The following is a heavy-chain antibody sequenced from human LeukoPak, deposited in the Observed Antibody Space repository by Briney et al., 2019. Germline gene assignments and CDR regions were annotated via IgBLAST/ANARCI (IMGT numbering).Heavy chain of an antibody. J-gene: IGHJ4*02. D-gene: IGHD3-10*01. CDR1: GYTFTGYY. CDR2: INPNSGDT. CDR3: ATYYYGSRSSPFDY. Sequence: ASVKVSCKASGYTFTGYYMHWVRQAPGQGLEWMGRINPNSGDTNYTQKFQGRVTMTRDTSISTAHMELNRLRSDDTAVYYCATYYYGSRSSPFDYWGQGTLVTVSS. V-gene: IGHV1-2*06.